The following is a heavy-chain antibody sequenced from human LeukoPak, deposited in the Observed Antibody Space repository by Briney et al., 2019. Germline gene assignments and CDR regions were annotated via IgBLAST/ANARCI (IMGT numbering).Heavy chain of an antibody. V-gene: IGHV4-4*02. CDR2: IYHSGST. CDR1: GGSISSSNW. Sequence: PSETLSLTCAVSGGSISSSNWWSWVRQPPGKGLEWIGEIYHSGSTNYTPSLKSRVTISVDKSKNQFSLKLSSVTAAGTAVYYCARLDSSSWYFRDAFDIWGQGTMVTVSS. J-gene: IGHJ3*02. CDR3: ARLDSSSWYFRDAFDI. D-gene: IGHD6-13*01.